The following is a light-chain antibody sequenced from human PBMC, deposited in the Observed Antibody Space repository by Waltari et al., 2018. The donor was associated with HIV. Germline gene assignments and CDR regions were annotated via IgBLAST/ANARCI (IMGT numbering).Light chain of an antibody. V-gene: IGKV1-6*02. Sequence: AIQMTQSPSSLSASVGDRVTITCRASQGIGNDLGWYQQKPGQAPKALIYAASSLQTGFPSRFSGSRSGTDFTLTISSLQTEDSATYYCLQDGSFPLTFGPGTKVDV. CDR3: LQDGSFPLT. CDR1: QGIGND. CDR2: AAS. J-gene: IGKJ3*01.